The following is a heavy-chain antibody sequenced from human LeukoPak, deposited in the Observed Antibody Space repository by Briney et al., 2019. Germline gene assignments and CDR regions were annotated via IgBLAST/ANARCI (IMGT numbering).Heavy chain of an antibody. CDR2: INHSGST. J-gene: IGHJ5*02. CDR1: GGSFSGYY. D-gene: IGHD6-13*01. CDR3: ARKQQLVRGHWFDP. Sequence: KTSETLSLTCAVYGGSFSGYYWSWIRQPPGKVLEWIGEINHSGSTNYNPSLKSRVTISVDTSKNQFSLKLSSVTAADTAVYYCARKQQLVRGHWFDPWGQGTLVTVSS. V-gene: IGHV4-34*01.